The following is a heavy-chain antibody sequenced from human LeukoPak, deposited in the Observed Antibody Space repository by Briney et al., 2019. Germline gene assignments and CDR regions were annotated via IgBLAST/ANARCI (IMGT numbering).Heavy chain of an antibody. CDR3: ARETWYRLDY. J-gene: IGHJ4*02. CDR2: ISSCSTYI. Sequence: GGSLRLSCEASGFTFSSYSMNWVRQAPGKGLEWVSSISSCSTYIYYADSVKGRFTISRDNAKNSLYLQMNSLRAEDTAVYYCARETWYRLDYWGQGTLVPVSS. D-gene: IGHD6-13*01. V-gene: IGHV3-21*01. CDR1: GFTFSSYS.